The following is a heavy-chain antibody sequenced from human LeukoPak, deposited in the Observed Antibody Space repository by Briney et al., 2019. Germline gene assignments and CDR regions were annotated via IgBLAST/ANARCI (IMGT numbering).Heavy chain of an antibody. V-gene: IGHV5-51*01. D-gene: IGHD5-18*01. CDR2: IYPGDSDT. J-gene: IGHJ4*02. CDR3: ARVGGYNYDYYFDY. CDR1: GYTFTNYW. Sequence: GESLKISCKGSGYTFTNYWIGWVRQMPGKGLEFMGIIYPGDSDTRYSPSFQGQVTISVDKSINTAYLQWSSLKASDGAMYYCARVGGYNYDYYFDYWGQGTLVTVSS.